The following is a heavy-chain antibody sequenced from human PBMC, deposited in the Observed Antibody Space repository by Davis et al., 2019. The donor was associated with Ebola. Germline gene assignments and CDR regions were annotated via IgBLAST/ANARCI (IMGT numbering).Heavy chain of an antibody. CDR1: GFTFSSYA. V-gene: IGHV3-30*04. J-gene: IGHJ3*01. CDR2: ISYDGSNK. D-gene: IGHD6-19*01. Sequence: GGSLRLSCAASGFTFSSYAMHWVRQAPGKGLEWVAVISYDGSNKYYADSVKGRFTISRDNSKNTLYLQMNSLRVEDTAIYYCAKDTSNVWFDVWGQGTMVTVSS. CDR3: AKDTSNVWFDV.